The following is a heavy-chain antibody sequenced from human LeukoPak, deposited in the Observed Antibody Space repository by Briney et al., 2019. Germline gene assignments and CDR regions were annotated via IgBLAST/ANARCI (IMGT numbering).Heavy chain of an antibody. J-gene: IGHJ4*02. CDR3: ARDGSAQMVEFDN. Sequence: GASVKVSCKASGYTFSGSGWYLYWLRQAPGQGLECLGWIYPNNGATSYAQKFQGRVAMTRDTSVSTAYMELSRLRPDDTAVYFCARDGSAQMVEFDNWGQGTLVTVSS. CDR1: GYTFSGSGWY. D-gene: IGHD3-10*01. CDR2: IYPNNGAT. V-gene: IGHV1-2*02.